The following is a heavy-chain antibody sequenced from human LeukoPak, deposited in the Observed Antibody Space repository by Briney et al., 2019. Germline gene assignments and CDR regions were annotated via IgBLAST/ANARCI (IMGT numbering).Heavy chain of an antibody. D-gene: IGHD3-22*01. CDR2: INPNSGGT. CDR3: ARASYYYDSSGYPGYYFDY. J-gene: IGHJ4*02. V-gene: IGHV1-2*02. CDR1: GYTFTDYY. Sequence: ASVKGSCKASGYTFTDYYMHWVRQAPGKGLEWMGWINPNSGGTNYAQKFQSRVTMTRDTSISTAYMELSRLRSDDTAVYYCARASYYYDSSGYPGYYFDYWGQGTLVTVSS.